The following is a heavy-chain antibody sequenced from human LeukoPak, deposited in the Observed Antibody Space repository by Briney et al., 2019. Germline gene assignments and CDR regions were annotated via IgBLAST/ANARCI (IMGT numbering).Heavy chain of an antibody. J-gene: IGHJ4*02. CDR2: ISSSSSYI. CDR3: ARGGLRSSGWYYY. CDR1: GFTFSSYS. D-gene: IGHD6-19*01. Sequence: PGGSLRLSCAASGFTFSSYSMNWVRQAPGKGLEWVSSISSSSSYIYYADSVKGRFTISRDNAKNSLYLQMNSLRAEDTAVYYCARGGLRSSGWYYYWGQGTLVTVSS. V-gene: IGHV3-21*01.